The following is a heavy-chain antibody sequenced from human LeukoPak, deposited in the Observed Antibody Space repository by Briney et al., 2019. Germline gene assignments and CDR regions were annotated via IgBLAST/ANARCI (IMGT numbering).Heavy chain of an antibody. D-gene: IGHD6-13*01. V-gene: IGHV3-7*03. Sequence: GGSLRLSCAASGFTFSSYWMSWVRQAPGKGLEWVANIKDDGSEKYYVDSVKGRFTISRDDAKNSLYLQMNSLRAEDTAVYYCARAYRGIAAAGHWYFDLWGRGTLVTVSS. J-gene: IGHJ2*01. CDR2: IKDDGSEK. CDR1: GFTFSSYW. CDR3: ARAYRGIAAAGHWYFDL.